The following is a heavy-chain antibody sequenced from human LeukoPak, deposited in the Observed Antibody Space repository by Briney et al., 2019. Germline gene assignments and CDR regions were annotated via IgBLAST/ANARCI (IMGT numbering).Heavy chain of an antibody. D-gene: IGHD3-22*01. Sequence: PGGSLRLSCAASGFTVSSNYMSWVRQAPGKGLEWVSVIYSGGSTYYADSVKGRFTISRDNSKHTLYLQMNSLRAEDTAVYYCAREPIYYYDSSGYVDAWGQGTMVTVSS. CDR1: GFTVSSNY. CDR3: AREPIYYYDSSGYVDA. J-gene: IGHJ3*01. V-gene: IGHV3-66*02. CDR2: IYSGGST.